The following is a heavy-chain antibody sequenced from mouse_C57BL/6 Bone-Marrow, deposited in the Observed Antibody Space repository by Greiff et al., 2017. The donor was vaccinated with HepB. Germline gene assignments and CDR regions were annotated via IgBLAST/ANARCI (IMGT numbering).Heavy chain of an antibody. V-gene: IGHV7-3*01. Sequence: EVKVIESGGGLVQPGGSLSLSCAASGFTFTDYYMSWVRQPPGKALEWLGFIRNKANGYTTEYSASVKGRFTISRDNSQSILYLQMNALRAEDSATYYCASLYYYGSSYAMDYWGQGTSVTVSS. D-gene: IGHD1-1*01. CDR2: IRNKANGYTT. CDR3: ASLYYYGSSYAMDY. CDR1: GFTFTDYY. J-gene: IGHJ4*01.